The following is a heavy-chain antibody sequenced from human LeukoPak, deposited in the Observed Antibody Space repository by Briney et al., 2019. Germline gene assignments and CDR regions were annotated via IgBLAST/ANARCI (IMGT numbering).Heavy chain of an antibody. CDR3: ARRYWSSTSCYGENYFDY. Sequence: GESLKISCKGSGYSFTSYWIGCVRQMPGKGLEWMGIIYPGDSDTRYSPSFQGQVTISADKSISTAYLQWSSLKASDTAMYYCARRYWSSTSCYGENYFDYWGQGTLVTVSS. J-gene: IGHJ4*02. D-gene: IGHD2-2*01. V-gene: IGHV5-51*01. CDR1: GYSFTSYW. CDR2: IYPGDSDT.